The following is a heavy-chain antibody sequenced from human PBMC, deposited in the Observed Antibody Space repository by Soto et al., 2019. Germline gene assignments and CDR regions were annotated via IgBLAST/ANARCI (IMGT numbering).Heavy chain of an antibody. CDR3: ARDAVGFGSYYYYGMDV. V-gene: IGHV4-31*03. CDR2: IYYSGST. Sequence: PSETLSLTCTVSGGSISSGGYYWSWIRQHPGKGLEWIGYIYYSGSTYYSPSLKSRVTISVDTSKNQFSLKLSSVTAADTAVYYCARDAVGFGSYYYYGMDVWGQGTTVTVSS. J-gene: IGHJ6*02. CDR1: GGSISSGGYY. D-gene: IGHD3-10*01.